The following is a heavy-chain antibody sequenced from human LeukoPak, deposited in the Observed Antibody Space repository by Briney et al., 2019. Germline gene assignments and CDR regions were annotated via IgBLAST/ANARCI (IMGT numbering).Heavy chain of an antibody. CDR2: INHSGST. D-gene: IGHD3-9*01. CDR3: AREGPHFDWSLNGDYYYMDV. J-gene: IGHJ6*03. CDR1: GGSFSGYY. V-gene: IGHV4-34*01. Sequence: SETLSLTCAVYGGSFSGYYWSWIRQPPGKGLEWIGEINHSGSTNYNPSLKSRVTISVDTSKNQFSLKLSSVTAADTAVYYCAREGPHFDWSLNGDYYYMDVWGKGTTVTVSS.